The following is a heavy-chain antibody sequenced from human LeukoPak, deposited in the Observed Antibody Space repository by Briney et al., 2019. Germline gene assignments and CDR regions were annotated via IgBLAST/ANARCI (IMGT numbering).Heavy chain of an antibody. Sequence: SETLSLTCTVSGGSISSYYWSWIRQPAGKGLEWIGRIYTSGSTNYNPSLKSRVTMSVDTSKNQFSLKLSSVTAADTAVYYCARDQAGYYGSGSYPNYYYYYMDVWGKGTTVTVPS. CDR1: GGSISSYY. D-gene: IGHD3-10*01. V-gene: IGHV4-4*07. CDR2: IYTSGST. J-gene: IGHJ6*03. CDR3: ARDQAGYYGSGSYPNYYYYYMDV.